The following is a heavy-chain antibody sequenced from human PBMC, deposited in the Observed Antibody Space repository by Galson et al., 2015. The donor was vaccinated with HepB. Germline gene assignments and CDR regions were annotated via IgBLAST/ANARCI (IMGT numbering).Heavy chain of an antibody. CDR3: TRLGDFSGYSSS. Sequence: SLRLSCAASGFTFSGSAIHWVRQASGKGLEWVGRIRSKANDYATAYAASLKGGFTISRVDSKNTAYLHMKSLKTEDTAVYYCTRLGDFSGYSSSWGQGTLVTVSS. CDR2: IRSKANDYAT. CDR1: GFTFSGSA. D-gene: IGHD6-13*01. J-gene: IGHJ4*02. V-gene: IGHV3-73*01.